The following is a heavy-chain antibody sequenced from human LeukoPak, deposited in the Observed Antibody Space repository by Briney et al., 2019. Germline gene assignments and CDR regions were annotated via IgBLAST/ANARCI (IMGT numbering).Heavy chain of an antibody. J-gene: IGHJ5*02. V-gene: IGHV1-2*02. Sequence: GTSVKVSCKASGFTFTSSAVQWVRQARGQRLEWMGWINPNSGGTNYAQKFQGRVTMTRDTSISTAYMELSRLRSDDTAVYYCARDLQDTLEWLLYRSDWFDPWGQGTLVTVSS. CDR3: ARDLQDTLEWLLYRSDWFDP. D-gene: IGHD3-3*01. CDR2: INPNSGGT. CDR1: GFTFTSSA.